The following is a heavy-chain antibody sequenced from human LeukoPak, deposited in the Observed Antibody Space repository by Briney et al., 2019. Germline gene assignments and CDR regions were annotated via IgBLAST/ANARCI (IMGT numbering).Heavy chain of an antibody. J-gene: IGHJ6*02. CDR1: GFTFSDYY. V-gene: IGHV3-11*06. CDR2: ISSSSSYT. Sequence: PGGSLRLSCAASGFTFSDYYMSWIRQAPGKGLEWVSYISSSSSYTNYADSVKGRFTISRDNAKNSLYLQMNSLRAEDTAVYYCARDGGYCRSTSCYSYYYYGMDVWGQGTTVTVSS. CDR3: ARDGGYCRSTSCYSYYYYGMDV. D-gene: IGHD2-2*01.